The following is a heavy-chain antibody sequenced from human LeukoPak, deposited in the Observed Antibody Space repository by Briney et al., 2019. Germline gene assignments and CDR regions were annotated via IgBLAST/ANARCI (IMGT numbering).Heavy chain of an antibody. D-gene: IGHD1-26*01. CDR3: ARAGSGSYSDLDY. CDR1: GFTFSSYA. CDR2: ISGSGGST. V-gene: IGHV3-23*01. J-gene: IGHJ4*02. Sequence: GGSLRLSCAASGFTFSSYAMNWVRQAPGKGLEWVSAISGSGGSTYYADSVKGRFTISRDNSKNTLYLQMNSLRAEDTAVYYCARAGSGSYSDLDYWGQGTLVTVSS.